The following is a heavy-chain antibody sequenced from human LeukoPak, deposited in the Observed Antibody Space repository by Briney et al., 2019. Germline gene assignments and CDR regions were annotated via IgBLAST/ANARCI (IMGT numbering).Heavy chain of an antibody. V-gene: IGHV3-53*01. Sequence: PGGSLRLSCAPSGFTVSSNYMSWVRQAPGKGLEGGSIIYSDGTTYYADSVKARFTISRDNSKNTLYLQMNSLRAEDTAVYHCVRDQAATGSSYFDSWGQGTLVTVSS. D-gene: IGHD6-13*01. CDR2: IYSDGTT. CDR3: VRDQAATGSSYFDS. CDR1: GFTVSSNY. J-gene: IGHJ4*02.